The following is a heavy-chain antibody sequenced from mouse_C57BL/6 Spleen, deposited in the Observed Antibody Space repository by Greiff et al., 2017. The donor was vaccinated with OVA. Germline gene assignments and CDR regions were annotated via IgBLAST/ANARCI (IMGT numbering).Heavy chain of an antibody. CDR1: GFNIKDYY. D-gene: IGHD2-1*01. V-gene: IGHV14-1*01. CDR2: IDPEDGDT. J-gene: IGHJ2*01. Sequence: VHVKQSGAELVRPGASVKLSCTASGFNIKDYYMHWVKQRPEQGLEWIGRIDPEDGDTEYAPKFQGKATMTADTSSNTAYLQISSLTSEDTAVYYCTTADDGNCVGYWGQGTTRTVSS. CDR3: TTADDGNCVGY.